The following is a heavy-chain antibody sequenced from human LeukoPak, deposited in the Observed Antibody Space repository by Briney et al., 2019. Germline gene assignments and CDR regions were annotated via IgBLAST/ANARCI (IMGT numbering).Heavy chain of an antibody. CDR2: INTNTGNP. CDR1: GYTFTGYY. Sequence: ASVKVSCKASGYTFTGYYMHWVRQAPGQGLEWMGWINTNTGNPTYAQGFTGRFVFSLDTSVSTAYLQISSLKAEDTAVYYCAREAAGPYHDAFDIWGQGTMVTVSS. J-gene: IGHJ3*02. CDR3: AREAAGPYHDAFDI. D-gene: IGHD6-13*01. V-gene: IGHV7-4-1*02.